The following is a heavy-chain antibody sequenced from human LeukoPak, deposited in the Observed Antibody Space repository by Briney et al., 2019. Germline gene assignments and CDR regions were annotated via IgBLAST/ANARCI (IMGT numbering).Heavy chain of an antibody. CDR1: GGSISSYY. CDR2: IYYSWST. CDR3: ARVEEGYGSGRRENYYYYYMDV. V-gene: IGHV4-59*01. D-gene: IGHD3-10*01. Sequence: SETLSLTCTVSGGSISSYYWSWIRQPPGKGLEWIGYIYYSWSTNYNPSLKSRVTISVDTSKNQFSLKLSSVTAADTAVYYCARVEEGYGSGRRENYYYYYMDVWGKGTTVTISS. J-gene: IGHJ6*03.